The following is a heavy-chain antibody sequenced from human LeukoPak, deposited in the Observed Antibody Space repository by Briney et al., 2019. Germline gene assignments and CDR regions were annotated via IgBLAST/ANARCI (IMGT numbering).Heavy chain of an antibody. CDR3: ARGRDDDFWSGYYTGWFDP. CDR1: GYTFTSYD. V-gene: IGHV1-8*01. J-gene: IGHJ5*02. CDR2: MNPNSGNT. D-gene: IGHD3-3*01. Sequence: GASVKVSCKAPGYTFTSYDINWVRQATGQGLDWMGWMNPNSGNTGYAQKFQGRVTMTRNTSISTAYMELSSLRSEDTAVYYCARGRDDDFWSGYYTGWFDPWGQGTLVTVSS.